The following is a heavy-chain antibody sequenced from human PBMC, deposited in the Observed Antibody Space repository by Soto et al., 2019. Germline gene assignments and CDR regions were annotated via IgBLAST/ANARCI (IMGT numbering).Heavy chain of an antibody. Sequence: SETLSLTCAVYGGSFSGYYWRWIRQPPGEGLEWLGEINHSGSTNYNPSLKSRVTISVDTSKNQFSLKLSSVTAADSAVYYCARGDGYCRSSSCRPNYYYYGMDVWGQGTTVTVSS. V-gene: IGHV4-34*01. CDR1: GGSFSGYY. J-gene: IGHJ6*02. CDR3: ARGDGYCRSSSCRPNYYYYGMDV. CDR2: INHSGST. D-gene: IGHD2-15*01.